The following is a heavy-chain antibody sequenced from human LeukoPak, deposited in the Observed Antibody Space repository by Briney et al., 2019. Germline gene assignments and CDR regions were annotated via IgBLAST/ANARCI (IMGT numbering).Heavy chain of an antibody. CDR1: GFTFSSYS. D-gene: IGHD2-2*01. CDR3: AREVDIVVVPAAPSDAFDI. Sequence: GGSLRLSCAASGFTFSSYSMNWVRQAPGKGLEWVSSISSSSSYIYYADSVKGRFTISRDNAKNSLYLQMNSLRAEDTAVHYCAREVDIVVVPAAPSDAFDIWGQGTMVTVSS. CDR2: ISSSSSYI. V-gene: IGHV3-21*01. J-gene: IGHJ3*02.